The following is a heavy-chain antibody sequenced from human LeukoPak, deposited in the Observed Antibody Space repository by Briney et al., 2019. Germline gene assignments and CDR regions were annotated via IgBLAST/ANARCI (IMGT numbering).Heavy chain of an antibody. D-gene: IGHD3-16*01. CDR1: GGSMSSGSYY. Sequence: KASQTLSLTCTVSGGSMSSGSYYWSWIRQPAGKGLEWIGHIYTSGRTNYNPSLKSRVTISLDTSKNQFSLKLSSVTAADTAVYHCAREGAEGCWGQGTLVTVSS. CDR2: IYTSGRT. J-gene: IGHJ4*02. V-gene: IGHV4-61*09. CDR3: AREGAEGC.